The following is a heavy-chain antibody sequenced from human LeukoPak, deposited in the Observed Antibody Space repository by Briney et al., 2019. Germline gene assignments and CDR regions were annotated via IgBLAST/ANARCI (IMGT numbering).Heavy chain of an antibody. D-gene: IGHD2-8*01. V-gene: IGHV3-23*01. Sequence: GGSLRLSCAASGFTFSSYAMSWVRQAPGKGLEWVSAISGSGGSTYYADSVKGRFTISRDNSKNTLYLQMNSLRAEDTAVYYCAKEGLKHCTNGVCYTGVDYWGQGTLVTVSS. CDR2: ISGSGGST. CDR1: GFTFSSYA. J-gene: IGHJ4*02. CDR3: AKEGLKHCTNGVCYTGVDY.